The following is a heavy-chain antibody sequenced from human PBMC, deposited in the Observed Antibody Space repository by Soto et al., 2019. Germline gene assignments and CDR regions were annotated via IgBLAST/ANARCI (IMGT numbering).Heavy chain of an antibody. CDR2: ISGSGGST. J-gene: IGHJ4*02. Sequence: GGSLRLSCAASGFTFSTYAMSWVRQAPGKGLEWVSGISGSGGSTHYADSVKGRFTVSRDNSNYTLNLQMNNLRAGDTAVYYCAKHTLGYCSSTSCYGDFDYWGQGTLVTVSS. CDR1: GFTFSTYA. CDR3: AKHTLGYCSSTSCYGDFDY. D-gene: IGHD2-2*01. V-gene: IGHV3-23*01.